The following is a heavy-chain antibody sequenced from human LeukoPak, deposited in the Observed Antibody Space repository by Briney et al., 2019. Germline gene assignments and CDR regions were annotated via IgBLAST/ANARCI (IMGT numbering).Heavy chain of an antibody. V-gene: IGHV3-30*18. CDR2: ISYDGSNK. Sequence: GGSLRLSCAASGFTFSSYGMHWVRQAPGKGLEWVAVISYDGSNKYYADSVKGRFTISRDNSKNTLYLQMNSLRAEDTAVYYCAKDGSSGYYSGYYFDYWGQGTLVTVSS. J-gene: IGHJ4*02. D-gene: IGHD3-22*01. CDR1: GFTFSSYG. CDR3: AKDGSSGYYSGYYFDY.